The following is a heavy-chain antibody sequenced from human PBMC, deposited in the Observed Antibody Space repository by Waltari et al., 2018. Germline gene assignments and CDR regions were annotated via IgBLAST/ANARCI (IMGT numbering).Heavy chain of an antibody. J-gene: IGHJ6*02. CDR1: GGSISSSSYY. CDR2: IYYSGST. CDR3: AGGAAGRPMDV. D-gene: IGHD6-13*01. V-gene: IGHV4-39*07. Sequence: QLQLQESGPGLVKPSETLSLTCTVSGGSISSSSYYWGWIRQPPGKGLEGIGSIYYSGSTYYNPSLKSRVTIAVDTAKNQFSLKLSSVTAADTAVYYCAGGAAGRPMDVWGQGTTVTVSS.